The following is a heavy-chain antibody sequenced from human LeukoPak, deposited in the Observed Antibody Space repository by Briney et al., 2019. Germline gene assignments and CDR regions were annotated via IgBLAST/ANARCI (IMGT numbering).Heavy chain of an antibody. D-gene: IGHD6-6*01. Sequence: SETLSLTCAVSGGSISSNNWWSWVRQPPGKGLEWIGEMYHSGNINYNPSLMSRVTISVDKSKNQFSLIMRSVTAADTAVYYCARDVGARLPGYWGQGTLVTLSS. J-gene: IGHJ4*02. V-gene: IGHV4-4*02. CDR1: GGSISSNNW. CDR3: ARDVGARLPGY. CDR2: MYHSGNI.